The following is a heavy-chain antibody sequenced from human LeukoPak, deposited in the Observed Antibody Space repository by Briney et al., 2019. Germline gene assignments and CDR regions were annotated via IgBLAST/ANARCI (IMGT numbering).Heavy chain of an antibody. V-gene: IGHV1-3*03. CDR2: ISAANGNT. CDR3: ARVAALCSSTSCYADY. J-gene: IGHJ4*02. D-gene: IGHD2-2*01. Sequence: ASVKVSCKASGYTFTSYTIHWVRQAPGQRLEWMGWISAANGNTKYSQEFQGRVTITRDTSASTAYMELSSLRSEDMAVYYCARVAALCSSTSCYADYWGQGTLVTVPS. CDR1: GYTFTSYT.